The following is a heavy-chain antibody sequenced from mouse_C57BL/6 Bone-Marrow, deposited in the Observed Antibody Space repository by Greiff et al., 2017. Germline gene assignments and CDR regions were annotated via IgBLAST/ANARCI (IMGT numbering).Heavy chain of an antibody. D-gene: IGHD1-1*01. CDR3: ARRDYGSSYVSWYFDV. V-gene: IGHV1-81*01. CDR1: GYTFTSYG. CDR2: IYPRSGNT. J-gene: IGHJ1*03. Sequence: QVQLQQSGAELARPGASVKLSCKASGYTFTSYGISWVKQRTGQGLEWIGEIYPRSGNTYYNEKFKGKATLTADKSSSTAYMELRSLTSEDSAVYFCARRDYGSSYVSWYFDVWGTGTTVTGSS.